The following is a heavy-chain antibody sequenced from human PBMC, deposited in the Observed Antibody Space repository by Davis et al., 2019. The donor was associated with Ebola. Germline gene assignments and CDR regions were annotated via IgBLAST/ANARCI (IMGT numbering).Heavy chain of an antibody. CDR3: ARYGSGSYWKYDY. Sequence: SETLSLTCTVSGGSISRGDYYWSWISQPPGKGLEWIGYIYYSGSTYYNPSLKSRVTISVDTSKNQFSLKLSSVTAADTAVYYWARYGSGSYWKYDYWGQGTLVTVSS. V-gene: IGHV4-30-4*01. CDR1: GGSISRGDYY. D-gene: IGHD3-10*01. CDR2: IYYSGST. J-gene: IGHJ4*02.